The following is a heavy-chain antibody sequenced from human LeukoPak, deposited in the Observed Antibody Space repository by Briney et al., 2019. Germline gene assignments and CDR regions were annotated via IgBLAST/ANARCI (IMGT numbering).Heavy chain of an antibody. CDR2: IYYSGST. CDR1: GGSISSSNFY. V-gene: IGHV4-39*07. CDR3: ARADYSSTWSHDYYYMDV. J-gene: IGHJ6*03. Sequence: PSETLSLTCTVSGGSISSSNFYWGWIRQPPGKGLEWIGSIYYSGSTYYNPSLKSRVTMSVDTSKNQFSLKLSSVTAADTAVYYCARADYSSTWSHDYYYMDVWGKGTTVTVSS. D-gene: IGHD6-13*01.